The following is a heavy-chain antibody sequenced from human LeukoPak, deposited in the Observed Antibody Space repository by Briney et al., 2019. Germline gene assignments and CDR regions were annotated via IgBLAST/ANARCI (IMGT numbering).Heavy chain of an antibody. J-gene: IGHJ6*02. V-gene: IGHV3-48*04. CDR1: GFTFSSYA. Sequence: PGGSLRLSCAASGFTFSSYAMSWVRQAPGKGLEWVSYISSSGSTIYYADSVKGRFTISRDNAKNSLYLQMNSLRAEDTAVYYCATGGGSLNVLDVWGQGTTVTVSS. CDR3: ATGGGSLNVLDV. D-gene: IGHD2-15*01. CDR2: ISSSGSTI.